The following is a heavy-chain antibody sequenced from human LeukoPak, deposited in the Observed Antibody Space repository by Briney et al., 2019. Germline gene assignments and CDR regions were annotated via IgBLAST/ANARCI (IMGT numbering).Heavy chain of an antibody. CDR1: GGSISSYY. CDR2: IYYSGSP. CDR3: ARAPPGGYSYGYSDAFDI. J-gene: IGHJ3*02. Sequence: SETLSLTCTVSGGSISSYYWSWIRQPPGKGLEWIGYIYYSGSPNYNPSLKSRVTISVDTSKNQFSLKLSSVTAADTAVYYCARAPPGGYSYGYSDAFDIWGQGTMVTVSS. D-gene: IGHD5-18*01. V-gene: IGHV4-59*01.